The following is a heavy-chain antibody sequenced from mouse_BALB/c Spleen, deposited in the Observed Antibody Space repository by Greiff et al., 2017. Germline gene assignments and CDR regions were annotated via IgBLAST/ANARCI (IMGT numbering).Heavy chain of an antibody. CDR3: ARGDYYGTSYWYFDV. D-gene: IGHD1-1*01. J-gene: IGHJ1*01. V-gene: IGHV1-14*01. Sequence: VHVKQSGPELVKPGASVKMSCKASGYTFTSYVMHWVKQKPGQGLEWIGYINPYNDGTKYNEKFKGKATLTSDKSSSTAYMELSSLTSEDSAVYYCARGDYYGTSYWYFDVWGAGTTVTVSS. CDR2: INPYNDGT. CDR1: GYTFTSYV.